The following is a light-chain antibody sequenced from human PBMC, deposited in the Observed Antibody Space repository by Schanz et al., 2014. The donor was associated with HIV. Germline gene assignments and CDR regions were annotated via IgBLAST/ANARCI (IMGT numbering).Light chain of an antibody. Sequence: VLTQSPGTLSLSPGDRATLSCRASQSVSDSFLAWYQQKPGQAPRLLIYRSSRRATGIPDRFSGSGSGTDFTLTISSLEPEDFAIYYCQQRSNWPSITFGQGTRLDIK. V-gene: IGKV3D-20*02. CDR2: RSS. CDR1: QSVSDSF. J-gene: IGKJ5*01. CDR3: QQRSNWPSIT.